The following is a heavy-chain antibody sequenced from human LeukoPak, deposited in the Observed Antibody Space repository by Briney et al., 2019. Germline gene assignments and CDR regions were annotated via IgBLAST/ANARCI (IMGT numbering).Heavy chain of an antibody. J-gene: IGHJ6*02. CDR3: ARGRFLEWLLYYYGMDV. CDR1: GGTFSSYA. D-gene: IGHD3-3*01. Sequence: SVKVSCKASGGTFSSYAISWVRQAPGQGLEWMGGIIPIFGTANYTQKFQGRVTITADESTSTAYMELSSLRSEDTAVYYCARGRFLEWLLYYYGMDVWGQGTTVTVSS. CDR2: IIPIFGTA. V-gene: IGHV1-69*13.